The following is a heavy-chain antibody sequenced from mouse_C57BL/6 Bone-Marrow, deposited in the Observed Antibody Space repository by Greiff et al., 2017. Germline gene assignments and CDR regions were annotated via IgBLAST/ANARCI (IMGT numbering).Heavy chain of an antibody. V-gene: IGHV1-39*01. CDR1: GYSFTDYN. Sequence: VQLQQSGPELVRPGASVKISCKASGYSFTDYNMNWVKQSNGKSLEWIGVINPNYGTTSYNQKFKGKATLTVDQSSSTAYMQLNSLTSEDSAVYYYARMFFITTVVATGYFDVWGTGTTVTVSS. J-gene: IGHJ1*03. D-gene: IGHD1-1*01. CDR3: ARMFFITTVVATGYFDV. CDR2: INPNYGTT.